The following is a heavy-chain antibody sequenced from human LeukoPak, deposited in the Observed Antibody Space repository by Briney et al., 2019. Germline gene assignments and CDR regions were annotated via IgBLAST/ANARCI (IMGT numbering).Heavy chain of an antibody. J-gene: IGHJ4*02. Sequence: PGGSLRLSCAASGFTFSSYAMSWVRQAPGKGLEWVSAISGSGGSTYYADSVKGRFTISRDNSKNTLYLQMNSLRADDTAVYYCAKSPIAARPTTAGYWGQGTLVTVSS. CDR2: ISGSGGST. CDR3: AKSPIAARPTTAGY. D-gene: IGHD6-6*01. V-gene: IGHV3-23*01. CDR1: GFTFSSYA.